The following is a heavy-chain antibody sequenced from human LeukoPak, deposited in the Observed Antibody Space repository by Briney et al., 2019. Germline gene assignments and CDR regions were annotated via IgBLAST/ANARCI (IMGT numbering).Heavy chain of an antibody. CDR1: GFTFSSHA. CDR2: ISTSGGST. D-gene: IGHD3-22*01. Sequence: TGGSLRLSCAASGFTFSSHAMSWVRQAPGKGLEWVSAISTSGGSTYYADSVKGRFTISRDNSKNTLYLQMNSLRAEDTAVYYCAKGYDSSGYVSFFDYWGQGTLVTVSS. V-gene: IGHV3-23*01. J-gene: IGHJ4*02. CDR3: AKGYDSSGYVSFFDY.